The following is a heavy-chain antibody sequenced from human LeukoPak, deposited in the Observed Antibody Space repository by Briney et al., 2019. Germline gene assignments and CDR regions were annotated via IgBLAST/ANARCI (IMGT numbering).Heavy chain of an antibody. D-gene: IGHD1-26*01. CDR3: ARDQKWEVQEDNVIYYYYGMDV. J-gene: IGHJ6*02. CDR1: GFSVGDNY. V-gene: IGHV3-53*01. CDR2: IYSSGEI. Sequence: PGGSRRLSCAASGFSVGDNYMSWVRQAPGKGLEWVSVIYSSGEIYYIESVEGRFTISRDNSKNILYLQMNTLRAEDTAVYYCARDQKWEVQEDNVIYYYYGMDVWGQGTTVTVSS.